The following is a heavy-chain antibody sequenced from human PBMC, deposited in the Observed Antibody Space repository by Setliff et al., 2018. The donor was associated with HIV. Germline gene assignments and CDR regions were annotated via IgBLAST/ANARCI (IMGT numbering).Heavy chain of an antibody. D-gene: IGHD3-10*01. CDR3: ARPYGSGTKKYRWWYFDY. J-gene: IGHJ4*02. V-gene: IGHV4-34*01. Sequence: SETLSLTCAVYGGSFSGYYWSWIRQPPGKGLEWIGEINHSGSTNYNPSLKSRVTISVDTSKNQFSLKLSSVTAADTAVYYCARPYGSGTKKYRWWYFDYWGQGTQVTVSS. CDR2: INHSGST. CDR1: GGSFSGYY.